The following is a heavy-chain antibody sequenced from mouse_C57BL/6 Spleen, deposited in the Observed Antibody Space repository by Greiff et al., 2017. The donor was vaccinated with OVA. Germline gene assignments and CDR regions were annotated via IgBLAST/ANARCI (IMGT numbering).Heavy chain of an antibody. J-gene: IGHJ1*03. CDR2: ISYDGSN. Sequence: EVKLLESGPGLVKPSQSLSLTCSVTGYSITSGYYWNWIRQFPGNKLEWMGYISYDGSNNYNPSLKNRISITRDTSKNQFFLKLNSVTTEDTATYYCARHSNFYWYFDVWGTGTTVTVSS. CDR3: ARHSNFYWYFDV. CDR1: GYSITSGYY. V-gene: IGHV3-6*01. D-gene: IGHD2-5*01.